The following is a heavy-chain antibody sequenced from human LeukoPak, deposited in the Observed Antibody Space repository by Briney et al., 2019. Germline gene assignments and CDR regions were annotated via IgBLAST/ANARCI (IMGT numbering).Heavy chain of an antibody. V-gene: IGHV3-30-3*01. J-gene: IGHJ4*02. CDR2: ISYDGSNK. CDR1: GFTFSSYA. Sequence: GRSLRLSCAASGFTFSSYAMHLVRQAPGKGLEWVAVISYDGSNKYYADSVKGRFTISRDSSKNTLYLQMNSLRAEDTAVYYCARDMFDYWGQGTLVTVSS. CDR3: ARDMFDY.